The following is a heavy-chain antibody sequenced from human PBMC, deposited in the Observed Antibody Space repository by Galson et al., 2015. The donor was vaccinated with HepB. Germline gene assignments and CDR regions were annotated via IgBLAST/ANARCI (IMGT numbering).Heavy chain of an antibody. CDR3: ATGEIAVAGFDAFDI. J-gene: IGHJ3*02. Sequence: SVKVSCKVSGYTLTELSMHWVRQAPGKGLEWMGGFDPEDGETIYAQKFQGRVTMTEDTSTDTAYMELSSLRSEDTAVYYCATGEIAVAGFDAFDIWGQGTMVTVSS. D-gene: IGHD6-19*01. CDR1: GYTLTELS. CDR2: FDPEDGET. V-gene: IGHV1-24*01.